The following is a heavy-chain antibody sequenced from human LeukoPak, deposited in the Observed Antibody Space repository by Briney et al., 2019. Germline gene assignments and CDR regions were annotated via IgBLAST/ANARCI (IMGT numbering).Heavy chain of an antibody. CDR2: ISGSGGST. Sequence: GSLRLSCAASGFTFSSYAMSWVRQAPGKGLEWVSAISGSGGSTYYADSVKGRFTISRDNSKNTLYLQMNSLRAEDTAVYYCAKLYYDFYYYYGMDVWGQGTTVTVSS. J-gene: IGHJ6*02. CDR1: GFTFSSYA. CDR3: AKLYYDFYYYYGMDV. D-gene: IGHD3-3*01. V-gene: IGHV3-23*01.